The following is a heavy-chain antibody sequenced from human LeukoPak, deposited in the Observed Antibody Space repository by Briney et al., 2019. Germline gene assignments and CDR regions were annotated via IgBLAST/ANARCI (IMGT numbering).Heavy chain of an antibody. CDR1: GFTFSSYS. CDR2: ISSSSSYI. V-gene: IGHV3-21*01. D-gene: IGHD6-13*01. J-gene: IGHJ6*02. Sequence: GGSLRLSCAASGFTFSSYSMNWVRQAPGKGLEWVSSISSSSSYIYYADSVKGRFTISRDNAKNSLYLQMNTLRAEDTAVYYCAREYSSSSYYYGMDVWGQGTTVTVSS. CDR3: AREYSSSSYYYGMDV.